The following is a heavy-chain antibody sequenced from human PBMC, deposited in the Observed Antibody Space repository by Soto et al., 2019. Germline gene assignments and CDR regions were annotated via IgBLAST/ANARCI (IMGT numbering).Heavy chain of an antibody. Sequence: GASVKVSCKASGYTFTSYGISWVRQAPGQGLEWMGWISAYNGNTNYAQKLQGRVTMTTDTSTSTAYMELRSLRSDDTAVYYCARDSSTSYAYSSGPKSDAFDIWGQGTMVTVSS. CDR2: ISAYNGNT. V-gene: IGHV1-18*01. D-gene: IGHD2-2*01. CDR1: GYTFTSYG. CDR3: ARDSSTSYAYSSGPKSDAFDI. J-gene: IGHJ3*02.